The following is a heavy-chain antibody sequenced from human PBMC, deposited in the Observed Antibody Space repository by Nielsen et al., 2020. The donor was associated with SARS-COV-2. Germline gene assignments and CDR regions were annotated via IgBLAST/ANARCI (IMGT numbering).Heavy chain of an antibody. V-gene: IGHV3-30*09. CDR1: GFTFSSYA. CDR3: ARVQTTVVFYYGLDV. Sequence: GESLTISCAASGFTFSSYAMHWVRQAPGKGLEWVAVISYAGSNKYYADSVNGRFAISRDNYKNTLHLQMNSLRIEDTAVYYCARVQTTVVFYYGLDVWGQGTTVTVSS. D-gene: IGHD4-23*01. J-gene: IGHJ6*02. CDR2: ISYAGSNK.